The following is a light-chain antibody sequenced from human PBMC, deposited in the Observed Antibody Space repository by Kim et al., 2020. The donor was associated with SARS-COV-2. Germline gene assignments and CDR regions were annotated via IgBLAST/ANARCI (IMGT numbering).Light chain of an antibody. CDR3: QVWDSSSDHWV. Sequence: APEKTARITCGGNNIGSKSVHVYQQKPGQAPVLVIYYDSDRPSGIPERFPGSNSGNTATLTISRVEAGDEADYYCQVWDSSSDHWVFGGGTQLTVL. CDR1: NIGSKS. V-gene: IGLV3-21*04. CDR2: YDS. J-gene: IGLJ3*02.